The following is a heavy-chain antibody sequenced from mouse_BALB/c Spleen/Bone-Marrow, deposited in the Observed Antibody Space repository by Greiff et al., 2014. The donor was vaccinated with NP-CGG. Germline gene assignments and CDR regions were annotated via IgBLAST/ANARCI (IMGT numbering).Heavy chain of an antibody. CDR1: GYTFTSYW. CDR3: ARVYYGYFFAY. CDR2: INPSTGYT. D-gene: IGHD1-2*01. Sequence: SGAELAKPGASVKMSCKASGYTFTSYWMHWVKQRPGQGLEWIGYINPSTGYTDYNQKFKDKATLTADKSSSTAYMQLSSLTSEDSAVYYCARVYYGYFFAYWGQGTLVTVSA. J-gene: IGHJ3*01. V-gene: IGHV1-7*01.